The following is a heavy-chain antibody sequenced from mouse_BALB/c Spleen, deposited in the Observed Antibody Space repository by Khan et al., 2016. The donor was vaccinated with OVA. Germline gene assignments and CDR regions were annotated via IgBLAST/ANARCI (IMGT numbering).Heavy chain of an antibody. J-gene: IGHJ3*01. CDR3: SRGGYGSALPY. V-gene: IGHV1-77*01. CDR1: GYTFPDYV. D-gene: IGHD1-1*01. CDR2: IYPGGGST. Sequence: QVQLQQSGPELVKPGASVKMSCKASGYTFPDYVISWVKQRTGQGLEWIGQIYPGGGSTYYNENFKGKATLTADKSSNTAYMQLSSLTSEDSAVYFCSRGGYGSALPYWGQGTLVTVSA.